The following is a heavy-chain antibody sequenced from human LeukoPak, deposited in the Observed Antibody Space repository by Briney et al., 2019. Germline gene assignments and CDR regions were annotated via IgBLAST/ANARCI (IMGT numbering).Heavy chain of an antibody. CDR2: INHSGTT. Sequence: SETLSLTCAVYGGSFSGYHWTWLRQPPGKGLEWIGDINHSGTTNYNPSLKSRVTISVDTPKKQFSLKLSSVTAADTAIYYCVRGDVQLSVVWFDPWGQGTLVTVSA. CDR3: VRGDVQLSVVWFDP. D-gene: IGHD3-16*02. V-gene: IGHV4-34*01. J-gene: IGHJ5*02. CDR1: GGSFSGYH.